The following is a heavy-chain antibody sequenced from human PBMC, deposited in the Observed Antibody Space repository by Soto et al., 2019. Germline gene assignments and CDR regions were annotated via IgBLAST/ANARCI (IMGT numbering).Heavy chain of an antibody. Sequence: SETLSLTCAVYGGSFSGYYWSWIRQPPGKGLEWIGEINHSGSTNYNPSLKSRVTISVDTSKNQFSLKLSSVTAADTAVYYCARLLGVVVITTFGWFDPWGQGTLVTVSS. CDR2: INHSGST. CDR3: ARLLGVVVITTFGWFDP. J-gene: IGHJ5*02. V-gene: IGHV4-34*01. CDR1: GGSFSGYY. D-gene: IGHD3-22*01.